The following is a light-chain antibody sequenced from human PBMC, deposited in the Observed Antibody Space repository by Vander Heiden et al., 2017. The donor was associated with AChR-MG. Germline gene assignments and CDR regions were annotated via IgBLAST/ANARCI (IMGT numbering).Light chain of an antibody. Sequence: DIVMTQSPDSLAVSLGERATINCKSSQSVLYSSNNKNYLAWYQQKPGQPPKLLIYWASTRESGVPDRLSGSGSGTDFTLTISSLQAEDVAVYSCQQDDSTPHTFGHGTKVDIK. CDR3: QQDDSTPHT. V-gene: IGKV4-1*01. J-gene: IGKJ3*01. CDR1: QSVLYSSNNKNY. CDR2: WAS.